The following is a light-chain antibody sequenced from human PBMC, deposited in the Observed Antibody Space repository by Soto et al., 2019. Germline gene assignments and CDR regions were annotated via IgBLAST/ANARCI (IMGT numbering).Light chain of an antibody. J-gene: IGLJ2*01. CDR3: CSFALRSTLI. V-gene: IGLV2-14*01. CDR2: EVS. CDR1: SSDVGGYNY. Sequence: QSALTQPASVSGSPGQSITISCTGTSSDVGGYNYVSWYQQHPGKAPKLMIYEVSNWPSGVSNRFSGSKSGNTASLTISGLQAEDEADYYCCSFALRSTLIFGGGTKLTVL.